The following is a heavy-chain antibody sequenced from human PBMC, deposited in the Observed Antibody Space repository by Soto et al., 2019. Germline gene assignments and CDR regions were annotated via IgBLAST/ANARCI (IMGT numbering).Heavy chain of an antibody. V-gene: IGHV3-33*01. CDR3: ASRYDFWSGYYKGGDYYYGMDV. Sequence: QVQLVESGGGVVQPGRSLRLSCAASGFTFSSYGMHWVRQAPGKGLEWVAVIWYDGSNKYYADSVKGRFTISRDNSKNTLYLQMNSLRAEDTAVYYCASRYDFWSGYYKGGDYYYGMDVWGQGTTVTVSS. J-gene: IGHJ6*02. D-gene: IGHD3-3*01. CDR2: IWYDGSNK. CDR1: GFTFSSYG.